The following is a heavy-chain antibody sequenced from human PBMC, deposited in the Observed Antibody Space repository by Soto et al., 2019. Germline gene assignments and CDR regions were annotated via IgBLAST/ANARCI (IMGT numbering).Heavy chain of an antibody. D-gene: IGHD2-21*02. Sequence: QVQLVQSGAEVKKPGASVKVSCKASGYTFTSYDINWVRQATGQGLEWMGWMNPNSGNTGYAQKFQGRGTMTRNTSISTAHMGLSSLRSEDTARFYRGRMNCGGDCCLDHWGQGTLVTVSS. V-gene: IGHV1-8*01. J-gene: IGHJ4*02. CDR3: GRMNCGGDCCLDH. CDR1: GYTFTSYD. CDR2: MNPNSGNT.